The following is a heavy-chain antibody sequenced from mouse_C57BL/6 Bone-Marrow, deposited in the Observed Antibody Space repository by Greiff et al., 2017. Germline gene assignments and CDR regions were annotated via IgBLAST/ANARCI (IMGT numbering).Heavy chain of an antibody. J-gene: IGHJ4*01. CDR1: GFTFSDYY. V-gene: IGHV5-12*01. D-gene: IGHD3-2*02. CDR3: ARPTAQGYAMDY. Sequence: EVQVVESGGGLVQPGGSLKLSCAASGFTFSDYYMYWVRQTPEKRLEWVAYISNGGGSTYYPDTVKGRFTISRDNAKNTLYLQMSRLKSEDTAMYYCARPTAQGYAMDYWGQGTSVTVSS. CDR2: ISNGGGST.